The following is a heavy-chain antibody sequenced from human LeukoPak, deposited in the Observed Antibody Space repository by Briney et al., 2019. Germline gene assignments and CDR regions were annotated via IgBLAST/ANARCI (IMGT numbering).Heavy chain of an antibody. CDR1: GYTFTSYG. Sequence: ASVKVSCKASGYTFTSYGISWVRQAPGQGLEWMGWISAYNGNTNYAQKFQDRVTITADKSTSTAYMELSSLRSEDTAVYYCARMSSGQLLTYYYYMDVWGKGTTVTVSS. V-gene: IGHV1-18*01. D-gene: IGHD2-2*01. CDR2: ISAYNGNT. J-gene: IGHJ6*03. CDR3: ARMSSGQLLTYYYYMDV.